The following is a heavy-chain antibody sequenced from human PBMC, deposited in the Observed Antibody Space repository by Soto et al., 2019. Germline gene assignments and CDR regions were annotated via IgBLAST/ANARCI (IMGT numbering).Heavy chain of an antibody. CDR2: IKEDGSEK. CDR1: GLSFNKYW. CDR3: ASDDFYDSSANDAFDI. D-gene: IGHD3-22*01. Sequence: GSLRLSCAASGLSFNKYWMSWVRQAPGKGLEWVANIKEDGSEKYYVDSVKGRFTISRDNAKNSLYLQMNSLRAEDTAVYYCASDDFYDSSANDAFDIWGQGTMVTVSS. J-gene: IGHJ3*02. V-gene: IGHV3-7*04.